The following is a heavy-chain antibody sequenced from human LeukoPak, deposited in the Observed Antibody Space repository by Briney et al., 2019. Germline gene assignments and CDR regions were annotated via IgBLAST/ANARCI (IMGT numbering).Heavy chain of an antibody. V-gene: IGHV3-33*01. J-gene: IGHJ4*02. CDR3: ASGYGSGSATPPDY. CDR1: GFTFSNHG. D-gene: IGHD3-10*01. Sequence: GGSLRLSCAASGFTFSNHGMHWVRQAPGKGLEWVALIRFDGSHKYYADSVKGRFTISRDNSKNTLYLQMNSLRAEDTAVYYCASGYGSGSATPPDYWGQGTLVTVSS. CDR2: IRFDGSHK.